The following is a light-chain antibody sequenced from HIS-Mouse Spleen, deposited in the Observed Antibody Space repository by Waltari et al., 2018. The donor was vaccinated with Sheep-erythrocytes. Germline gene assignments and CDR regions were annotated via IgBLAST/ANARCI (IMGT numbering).Light chain of an antibody. J-gene: IGLJ3*02. Sequence: QSALTQPPSASGSPGQSVTISCTGTSSHVGGYTYASWYQQHPGKAPKLMIYEVSKRPSGVPDRFSGSKSGNTASLTVSGLQAEDEADYYCSSYAGSNNWVFGGGTKLTVL. CDR3: SSYAGSNNWV. CDR1: SSHVGGYTY. V-gene: IGLV2-8*01. CDR2: EVS.